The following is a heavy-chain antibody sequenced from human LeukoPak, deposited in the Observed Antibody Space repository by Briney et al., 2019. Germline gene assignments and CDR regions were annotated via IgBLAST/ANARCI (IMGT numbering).Heavy chain of an antibody. CDR1: GLTFSNYA. CDR2: ISLDGSAK. J-gene: IGHJ4*02. D-gene: IGHD2-2*01. Sequence: GGSLRLSCAASGLTFSNYAMHWVRQAPGKGLEWVALISLDGSAKYYADSVKGRFTISRDNSKNTLYLQMNSLRAEDTAVYYCARDGSQLLFQYWGQGTLVTVSS. V-gene: IGHV3-30*01. CDR3: ARDGSQLLFQY.